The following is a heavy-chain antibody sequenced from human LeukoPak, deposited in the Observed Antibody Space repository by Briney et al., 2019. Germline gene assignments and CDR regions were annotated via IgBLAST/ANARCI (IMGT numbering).Heavy chain of an antibody. J-gene: IGHJ4*02. D-gene: IGHD1-26*01. CDR1: GGSISSYY. V-gene: IGHV4-4*07. CDR3: AREGAIVGATTEWVFDY. CDR2: IYTSGST. Sequence: SETLSLTCTVSGGSISSYYWSWIRQPAGKGLEWIGRIYTSGSTNYNPSLKSRVTMSVDTSKNQFSLKVRSVTAADTAVYYCAREGAIVGATTEWVFDYWGQGTPVTVSS.